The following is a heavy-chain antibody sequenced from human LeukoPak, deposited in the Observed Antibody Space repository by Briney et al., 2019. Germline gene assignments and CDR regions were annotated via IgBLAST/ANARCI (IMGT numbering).Heavy chain of an antibody. CDR2: IIRSFGTA. CDR1: GGTFSSYA. V-gene: IGHV1-69*06. Sequence: SVRVSCTASGGTFSSYAMSWVRQAPGQGLEWMGGIIRSFGTANYAEKVKGRVTITGDKSKSTAYMEMSSLRSEDTAVYYCARGLKGYYGSGNYWGSYYLMDVWGKRTTVTVSS. CDR3: ARGLKGYYGSGNYWGSYYLMDV. J-gene: IGHJ6*04. D-gene: IGHD3-10*01.